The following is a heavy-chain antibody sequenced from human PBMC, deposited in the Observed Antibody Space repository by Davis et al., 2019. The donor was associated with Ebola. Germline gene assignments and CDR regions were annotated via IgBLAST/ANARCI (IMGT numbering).Heavy chain of an antibody. J-gene: IGHJ3*02. CDR2: IYYSGST. D-gene: IGHD3-22*01. V-gene: IGHV4-59*08. CDR1: GGSISSYY. CDR3: ARGGVAYYYDSSGYYLTVSAFDI. Sequence: GSLRLSCTVSGGSISSYYWSWIRQPPGKGLEWIGYIYYSGSTNYNPSLKSRVTISVDTSKNQFSLKLSSVTAADTAVYYCARGGVAYYYDSSGYYLTVSAFDIWGQGTMVTVSS.